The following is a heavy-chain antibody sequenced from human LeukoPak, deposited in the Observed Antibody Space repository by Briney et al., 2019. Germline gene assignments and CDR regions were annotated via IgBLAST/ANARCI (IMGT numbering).Heavy chain of an antibody. D-gene: IGHD3-10*01. J-gene: IGHJ4*02. V-gene: IGHV4-59*01. Sequence: SETLSLTCTVSGDSISSYYWSWIRQPPGKGLEWVGYIYYSGSTNYNPTLKSRSTISVDTSKNQFSLKLSSVTAADTAVYYCARVQAVGWFGELLRRPTPYYFDYWGQGTLVTVSS. CDR2: IYYSGST. CDR1: GDSISSYY. CDR3: ARVQAVGWFGELLRRPTPYYFDY.